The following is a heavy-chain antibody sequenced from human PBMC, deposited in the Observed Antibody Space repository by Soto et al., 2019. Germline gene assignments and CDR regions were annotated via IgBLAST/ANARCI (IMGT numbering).Heavy chain of an antibody. V-gene: IGHV1-69*01. CDR2: IIPIFGTA. CDR3: ARGCSGGSCYYYSYGMDV. J-gene: IGHJ6*02. Sequence: QVQLVQSGAEVKKPGSSVKVSCKASGGTFSSYAISWVRQAPGQGLEWMGGIIPIFGTANYAQKFQGRVTITADESTRTAYMELSSLRSEDTAVYYCARGCSGGSCYYYSYGMDVWGQGTTVTVSS. D-gene: IGHD2-15*01. CDR1: GGTFSSYA.